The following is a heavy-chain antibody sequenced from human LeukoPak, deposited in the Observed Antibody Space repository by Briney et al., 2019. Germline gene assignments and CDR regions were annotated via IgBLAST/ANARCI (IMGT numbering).Heavy chain of an antibody. CDR1: GWSFSGYY. Sequence: PSETQSLTCAVYGWSFSGYYWSWIRQPPGKGLEWIGEINHSGSTNYNPSLKSGVTISVDTSKNQCSLKLSSVSAADTAVYYCARDMGSCGYYYSFDYWGQGTLVTVSS. V-gene: IGHV4-34*01. CDR2: INHSGST. J-gene: IGHJ4*02. CDR3: ARDMGSCGYYYSFDY. D-gene: IGHD3-22*01.